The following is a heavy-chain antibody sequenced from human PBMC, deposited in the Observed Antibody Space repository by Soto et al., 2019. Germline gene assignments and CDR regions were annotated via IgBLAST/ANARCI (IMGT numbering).Heavy chain of an antibody. CDR3: AKTPPRTTATAYYFDY. CDR1: GDTFSSYA. Sequence: VASVKVSCKASGDTFSSYAISWVRQAPGQGLEWMGGIIPIFATTNYAQKFQGRVTITADESTNTVYMELSSLRSEDTAVYYCAKTPPRTTATAYYFDYWGQGTLVTVSS. J-gene: IGHJ4*02. V-gene: IGHV1-69*13. D-gene: IGHD4-17*01. CDR2: IIPIFATT.